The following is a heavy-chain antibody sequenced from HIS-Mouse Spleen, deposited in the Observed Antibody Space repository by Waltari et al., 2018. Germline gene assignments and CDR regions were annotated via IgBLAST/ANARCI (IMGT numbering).Heavy chain of an antibody. D-gene: IGHD6-13*01. CDR2: IYYSGST. J-gene: IGHJ2*01. Sequence: QLQLQESGPGLVTPSETLSLTCTVSGGPIISRSSYLGRIRQPPGKGLEWIGSIYYSGSTYYNPSLKSRVTISVDTSKNQFSLKLSSVTAADTAVYYCAREIPYSSSWYDWYFDLWGRGTLVTVSS. V-gene: IGHV4-39*07. CDR1: GGPIISRSSY. CDR3: AREIPYSSSWYDWYFDL.